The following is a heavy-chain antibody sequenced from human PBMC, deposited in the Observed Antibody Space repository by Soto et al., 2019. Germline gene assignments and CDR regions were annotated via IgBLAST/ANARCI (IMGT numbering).Heavy chain of an antibody. J-gene: IGHJ4*02. CDR3: ARPPFPGCINGVCYPCDH. Sequence: ASVKVSCKASGYTFTHYYIHWLLQAPGQGLEWMGMINPSGGSTDYAQKFQGRVTMTTDTSTTTVYMELSSLRSDDTAVYYCARPPFPGCINGVCYPCDHWGQGTLVTVSS. CDR2: INPSGGST. V-gene: IGHV1-46*01. CDR1: GYTFTHYY. D-gene: IGHD2-8*01.